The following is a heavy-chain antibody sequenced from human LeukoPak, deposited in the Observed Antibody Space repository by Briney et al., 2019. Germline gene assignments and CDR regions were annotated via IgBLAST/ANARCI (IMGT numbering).Heavy chain of an antibody. Sequence: PSETLSLTCTVSGGSISSYYWSWIRQPAGKGLEWIGRIYTSGSTNYNPSLKSRVTISVDTSKNQFSLKLSSVTATDTAVYYCARDGSRYFDYYMDVWGKGTTVTISS. V-gene: IGHV4-4*07. J-gene: IGHJ6*03. CDR3: ARDGSRYFDYYMDV. CDR1: GGSISSYY. CDR2: IYTSGST. D-gene: IGHD3-9*01.